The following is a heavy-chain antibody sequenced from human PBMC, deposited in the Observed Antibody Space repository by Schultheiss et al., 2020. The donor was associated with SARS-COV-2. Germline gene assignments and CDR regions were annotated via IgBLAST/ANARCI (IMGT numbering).Heavy chain of an antibody. CDR1: GFTFSSYA. V-gene: IGHV3-23*01. CDR2: ISGSGDGT. J-gene: IGHJ6*03. D-gene: IGHD3-10*01. CDR3: VRWFGELLESGYHYYMDV. Sequence: GESLKISCAASGFTFSSYAMSWVRQAPGKGLEWVSTISGSGDGTYYADSVKGRFTVSRDNAKDSLFLQMNSLRAEDTAVYYCVRWFGELLESGYHYYMDVWGAGTTVTVSS.